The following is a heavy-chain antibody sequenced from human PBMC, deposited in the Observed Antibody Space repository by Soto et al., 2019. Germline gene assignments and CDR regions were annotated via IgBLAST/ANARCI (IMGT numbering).Heavy chain of an antibody. Sequence: ASVKVSCKASNYSFSSFGISWMRQAPGQGLEWMAWINPSNDNTNYAQGLQGRVTLTSDTSTSTAYMELRSLRSDDTAVYYCARDPFYSGSNLQVGYFDSWGQGTLVTVPS. V-gene: IGHV1-18*01. J-gene: IGHJ4*02. CDR2: INPSNDNT. CDR1: NYSFSSFG. D-gene: IGHD1-26*01. CDR3: ARDPFYSGSNLQVGYFDS.